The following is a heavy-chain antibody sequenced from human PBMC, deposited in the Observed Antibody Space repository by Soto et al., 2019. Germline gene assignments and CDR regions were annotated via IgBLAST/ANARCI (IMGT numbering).Heavy chain of an antibody. D-gene: IGHD1-1*01. J-gene: IGHJ4*02. CDR2: ISPSGGST. Sequence: GASVKVSCKASGYTFTSNYMHWVRQAPGQGLEWMGIISPSGGSTSYAQKFQGRVTMTRDTSTRTVYMELTSLRSEDTAVYYCTTLCCGGQWQGYWGQETLVTVSS. CDR1: GYTFTSNY. CDR3: TTLCCGGQWQGY. V-gene: IGHV1-46*01.